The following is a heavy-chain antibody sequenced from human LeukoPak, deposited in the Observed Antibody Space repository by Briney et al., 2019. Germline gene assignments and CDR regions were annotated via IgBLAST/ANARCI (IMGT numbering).Heavy chain of an antibody. CDR3: TRGLTTDKIDY. V-gene: IGHV4-30-4*01. Sequence: SETLSLTCTVSGGSISSGDYIWTWIRQPPGKGLEWIGRMHYGGSPSYNPSLQSRVTISADTSKNQFSLNLCSVTAADTAVYYCTRGLTTDKIDYWGQGTLVTVSS. D-gene: IGHD4-17*01. CDR2: MHYGGSP. J-gene: IGHJ4*02. CDR1: GGSISSGDYI.